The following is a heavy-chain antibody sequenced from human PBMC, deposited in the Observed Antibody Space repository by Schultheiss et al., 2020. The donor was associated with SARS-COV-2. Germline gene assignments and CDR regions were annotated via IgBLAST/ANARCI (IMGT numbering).Heavy chain of an antibody. CDR3: AIRLRPTGGGYFQH. V-gene: IGHV5-51*01. CDR1: GYSFTSYW. Sequence: GGSLRLSCKASGYSFTSYWIGWVRQMPGKGLEWMGIIYPGDSDTRYSPSFQGQVTISADKSISTAYLQWSSLKASDTAMYYCAIRLRPTGGGYFQHWGQGTLVTVSS. CDR2: IYPGDSDT. D-gene: IGHD4-17*01. J-gene: IGHJ1*01.